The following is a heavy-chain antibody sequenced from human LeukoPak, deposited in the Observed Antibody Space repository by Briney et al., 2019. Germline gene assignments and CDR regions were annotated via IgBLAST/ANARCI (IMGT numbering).Heavy chain of an antibody. CDR3: AKDPYMVRGERNYYYYYMDV. CDR2: ISGSGGST. J-gene: IGHJ6*03. D-gene: IGHD3-10*01. CDR1: GFTFSSYA. Sequence: GGSLRLSCAASGFTFSSYAMSWVCQAPGKGLEWVSAISGSGGSTYYADSVKGRFTISRDNSKNTLYLQMNSLRAEDTAVYYCAKDPYMVRGERNYYYYYMDVWGKGTTVTVSS. V-gene: IGHV3-23*01.